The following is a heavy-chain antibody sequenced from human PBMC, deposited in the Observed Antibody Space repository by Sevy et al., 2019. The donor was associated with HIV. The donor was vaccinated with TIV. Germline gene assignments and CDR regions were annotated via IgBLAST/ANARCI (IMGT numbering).Heavy chain of an antibody. J-gene: IGHJ4*02. Sequence: GGSLRLSCAASGFSISGYGMHWVRQAPGKGLEWVAVIWYDGTNKEYADSAKDRFTISRDNSKNTLYLQMNSLRAEDTAVYYCAREDIRVAGIGYYFHSWGQGTLVTVSS. CDR3: AREDIRVAGIGYYFHS. CDR2: IWYDGTNK. D-gene: IGHD6-19*01. V-gene: IGHV3-33*01. CDR1: GFSISGYG.